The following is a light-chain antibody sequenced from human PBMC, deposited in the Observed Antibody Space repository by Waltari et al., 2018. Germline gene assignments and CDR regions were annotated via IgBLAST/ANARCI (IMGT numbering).Light chain of an antibody. Sequence: QAVLPQPSSLSASPGASASLPCTLRRGINVGSYRIYWYQPKPGSPPQYLLRYTSDSDKQQGSGVPSRFSGSKDASANAGILLISGLQSEDEADYYCVIWHSSAWVFGGGTKLTVL. CDR3: VIWHSSAWV. CDR1: RGINVGSYR. J-gene: IGLJ3*02. V-gene: IGLV5-45*03. CDR2: YTSDSDK.